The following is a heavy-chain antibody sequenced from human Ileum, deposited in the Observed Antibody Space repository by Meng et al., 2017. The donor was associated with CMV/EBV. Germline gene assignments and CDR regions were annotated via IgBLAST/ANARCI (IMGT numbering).Heavy chain of an antibody. J-gene: IGHJ4*02. D-gene: IGHD6-13*01. CDR2: TYYRSKWFN. CDR3: VRLTGNSWLDY. V-gene: IGHV6-1*01. Sequence: QVLLQKSGPGLVKTPTTPLLTCAISGDSVSSTTVTCNWIRQSPSRGLEWLGRTYYRSKWFNDYALSVRGRITINPDISKNQLSLQLNSVTPEDTAVYYCVRLTGNSWLDYWGRGTLVTVSS. CDR1: GDSVSSTTVT.